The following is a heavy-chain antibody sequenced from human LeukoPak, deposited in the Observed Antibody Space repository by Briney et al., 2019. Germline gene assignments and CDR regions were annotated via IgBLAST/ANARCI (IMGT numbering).Heavy chain of an antibody. J-gene: IGHJ4*02. CDR1: AGTFTSYA. V-gene: IGHV1-69*06. CDR2: IIPIFGTA. CDR3: ARDGYGDLPAY. Sequence: ASVKVSFKASAGTFTSYAISWVRQAPGQGLEWMGGIIPIFGTATYSQKFQGRVTITADKSTSTAYMELSSLRSEDTAVYYCARDGYGDLPAYWGQGTLVTVSS. D-gene: IGHD4-17*01.